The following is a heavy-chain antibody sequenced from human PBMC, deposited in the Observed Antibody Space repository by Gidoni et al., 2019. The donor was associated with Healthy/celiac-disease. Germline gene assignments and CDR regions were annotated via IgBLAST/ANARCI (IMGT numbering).Heavy chain of an antibody. Sequence: EVQLVESGGGLVKPGGSLRLSCAASGFTFSNAWMSWVRQAPGKGLEWVGRIKSKTDGGTTDYAAPVKGRFTISRDDSKNTLYLQMNSLKTEDTAVYYCTTEGPRLRLGELPAYYFDYWGQGTLVTVSS. CDR1: GFTFSNAW. V-gene: IGHV3-15*01. CDR2: IKSKTDGGTT. CDR3: TTEGPRLRLGELPAYYFDY. J-gene: IGHJ4*02. D-gene: IGHD3-16*01.